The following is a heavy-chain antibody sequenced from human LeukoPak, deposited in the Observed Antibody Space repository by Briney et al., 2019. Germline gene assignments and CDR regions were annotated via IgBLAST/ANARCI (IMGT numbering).Heavy chain of an antibody. J-gene: IGHJ4*02. CDR1: GYSFISYW. D-gene: IGHD3-10*01. V-gene: IGHV5-10-1*01. Sequence: LGESLKISCKGSGYSFISYWISWVRQMPGKGLGWMGRIDPSDSYTNYSPSFQGHVTISADKSISTAYLQWSSLKASDTAMYYCARHAGAYYYGSGSFPYWGQGTLVTVSS. CDR2: IDPSDSYT. CDR3: ARHAGAYYYGSGSFPY.